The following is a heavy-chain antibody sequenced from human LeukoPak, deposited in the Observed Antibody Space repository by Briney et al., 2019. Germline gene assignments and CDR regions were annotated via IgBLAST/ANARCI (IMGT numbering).Heavy chain of an antibody. Sequence: GGSLRLSCAASGFTFSSCAMSWVRQAPGKGLEWVSSISDSGGSTYYADSVKGRFTLSRDSSKSTLYLQMNSLRVEDTAVYYCAKAVLATSITSWFDPWGQGTLVTVSS. J-gene: IGHJ5*02. CDR3: AKAVLATSITSWFDP. V-gene: IGHV3-23*01. CDR2: ISDSGGST. D-gene: IGHD3-3*02. CDR1: GFTFSSCA.